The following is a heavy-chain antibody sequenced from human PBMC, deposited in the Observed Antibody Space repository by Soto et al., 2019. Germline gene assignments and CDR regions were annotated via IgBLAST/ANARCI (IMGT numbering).Heavy chain of an antibody. Sequence: QVQLVQSGXXXXKXXXXVKXSCEASGYTFTTSGISWVRXAPGQGLEWMGWISTYNGDTNSAQKFQGRVTMTADTSTGTVYMELMSLKSDDTAVYYCARQGSWPYYYYGLDVWGQGTTVTVSS. J-gene: IGHJ6*02. CDR2: ISTYNGDT. V-gene: IGHV1-18*01. CDR3: ARQGSWPYYYYGLDV. CDR1: GYTFTTSG. D-gene: IGHD1-26*01.